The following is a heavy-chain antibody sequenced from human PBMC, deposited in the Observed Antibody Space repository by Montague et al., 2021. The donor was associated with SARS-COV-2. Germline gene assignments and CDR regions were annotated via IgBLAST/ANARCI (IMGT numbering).Heavy chain of an antibody. CDR2: VYYSGST. V-gene: IGHV4-39*01. D-gene: IGHD6-13*01. CDR3: ARRDRTSWYKNHYYGLDV. CDR1: GGSISGSTHL. Sequence: SETLSLTCTVPGGSISGSTHLRDWIRQPPGKGLEWIASVYYSGSTYYNPSLRSRVTISADTSKNQFSLKVSSVTAADTAVYYCARRDRTSWYKNHYYGLDVWGQGTTVTVSS. J-gene: IGHJ6*02.